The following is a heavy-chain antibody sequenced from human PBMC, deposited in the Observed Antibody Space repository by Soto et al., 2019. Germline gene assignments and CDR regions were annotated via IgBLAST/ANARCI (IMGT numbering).Heavy chain of an antibody. CDR3: ARDGTSGWVDS. J-gene: IGHJ4*02. CDR2: IYYSGST. CDR1: GGSISSGASY. V-gene: IGHV4-31*03. D-gene: IGHD6-19*01. Sequence: QVQLQESGPGLVKPSQTLSLTCTVSGGSISSGASYWTWIRQHPGKGLEWMGYIYYSGSTYYNPSLKRRVTISVDTSENQFSLNLSSVTAADTAVYYCARDGTSGWVDSWGQGILVTVSS.